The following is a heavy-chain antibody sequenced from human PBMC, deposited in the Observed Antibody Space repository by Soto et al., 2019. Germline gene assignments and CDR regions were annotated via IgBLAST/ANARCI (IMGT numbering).Heavy chain of an antibody. CDR3: ARDRVESGYPEYFQH. Sequence: GGSLILSCTASGFNVSSIYRSWVRQAPGKGLERASVIYSGGSTYYADSVKGRFTISRDNSKNTLYLQMNSLRAEDTAVYYCARDRVESGYPEYFQHWGQGTLVTVSS. V-gene: IGHV3-53*01. J-gene: IGHJ1*01. D-gene: IGHD3-22*01. CDR1: GFNVSSIY. CDR2: IYSGGST.